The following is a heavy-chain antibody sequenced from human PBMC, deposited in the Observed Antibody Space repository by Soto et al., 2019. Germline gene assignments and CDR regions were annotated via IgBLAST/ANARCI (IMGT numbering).Heavy chain of an antibody. D-gene: IGHD3-9*01. J-gene: IGHJ4*02. CDR1: CYTFTHVY. CDR2: ISPHNFNT. V-gene: IGHV1-18*01. Sequence: ASVKVSCKASCYTFTHVYITWVRQAPGQGLEWMGAISPHNFNTNYAQKFRGRVTLTTEKSTNTAYMDLRSLTSDDTAVYYCARDEGGYDILTGYYKAHHFDYWGQGVPVTVSS. CDR3: ARDEGGYDILTGYYKAHHFDY.